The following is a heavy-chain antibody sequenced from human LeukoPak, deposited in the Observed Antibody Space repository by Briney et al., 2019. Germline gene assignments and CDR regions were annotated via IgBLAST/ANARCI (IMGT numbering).Heavy chain of an antibody. D-gene: IGHD1-7*01. J-gene: IGHJ4*02. Sequence: PSETLSLTCTVSGGSISSSSYYWGWVRQPPGKGLEWIGSIYYSGSTYYNPSLKSRVTISVDTSKNQFSLKLSSVTAADTAVCYCARQGTGTKPFDYWGQGTLVTVSS. CDR1: GGSISSSSYY. CDR2: IYYSGST. V-gene: IGHV4-39*01. CDR3: ARQGTGTKPFDY.